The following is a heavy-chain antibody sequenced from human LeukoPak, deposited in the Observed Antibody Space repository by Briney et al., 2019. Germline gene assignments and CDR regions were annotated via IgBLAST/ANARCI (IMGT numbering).Heavy chain of an antibody. V-gene: IGHV4-38-2*02. J-gene: IGHJ3*02. D-gene: IGHD6-19*01. Sequence: NPSETLSLTCTVSGYSISSGYYWGWIRQPPGKGLEYIGRIYTSGSTNYNPSLKSRVTISVDTSKNQFSLKLSSVTAADTAVYYCARGFDSSSGWYPAFDIWGHGTMGTVSS. CDR1: GYSISSGYY. CDR3: ARGFDSSSGWYPAFDI. CDR2: IYTSGST.